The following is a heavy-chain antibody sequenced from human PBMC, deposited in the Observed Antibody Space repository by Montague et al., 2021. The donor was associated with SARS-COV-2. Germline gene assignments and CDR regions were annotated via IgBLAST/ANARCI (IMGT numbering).Heavy chain of an antibody. J-gene: IGHJ4*02. Sequence: SVRLSCGAFGFTFGDHAMHWVRQAPGKGPEWISGITWDSGTLGYADSVKGRFTISRDNAKNSLYLQMNSLRVEDTALYYCAKDFDYYDSSGYFDYWGQGTLVTVSS. V-gene: IGHV3-9*01. CDR1: GFTFGDHA. CDR2: ITWDSGTL. CDR3: AKDFDYYDSSGYFDY. D-gene: IGHD3-22*01.